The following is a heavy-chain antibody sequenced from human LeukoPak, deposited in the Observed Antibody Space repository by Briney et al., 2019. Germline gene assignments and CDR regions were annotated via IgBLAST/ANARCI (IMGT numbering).Heavy chain of an antibody. D-gene: IGHD5-18*01. CDR1: GFTFSSYA. V-gene: IGHV3-23*01. Sequence: GGSLRLSCAASGFTFSSYAMSWVRQAPGKGLEWVSAISGSGGSTYYADSVKGRFTISRDNSKNTLYLQMNSLRAEDTAVYYCAKDREGADTAMAIDYWGQGTLVTVSS. CDR3: AKDREGADTAMAIDY. CDR2: ISGSGGST. J-gene: IGHJ4*02.